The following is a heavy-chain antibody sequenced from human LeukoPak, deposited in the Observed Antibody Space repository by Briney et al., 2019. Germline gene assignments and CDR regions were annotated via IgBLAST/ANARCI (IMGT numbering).Heavy chain of an antibody. Sequence: GGSLRLSCAASGFTFSSYGMHWVRQAPGKGLEWVAVISYDGSNKYYADSVKGRFTISRDNSKNTLYLQMNSLRAEDTAVYYCAKDQLSGSYGAFDIWGQGTMVTVSS. CDR3: AKDQLSGSYGAFDI. J-gene: IGHJ3*02. CDR1: GFTFSSYG. V-gene: IGHV3-30*18. CDR2: ISYDGSNK. D-gene: IGHD1-26*01.